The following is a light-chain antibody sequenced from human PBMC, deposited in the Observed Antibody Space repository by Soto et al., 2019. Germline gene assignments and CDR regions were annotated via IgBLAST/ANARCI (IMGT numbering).Light chain of an antibody. CDR3: QQYSDFLIS. J-gene: IGKJ3*01. CDR2: DAS. Sequence: DIQMTQSPSTLSASVGDRVTITCRASQRISRSVAWYQQKPGKAPNLLIYDASSLEGGVPSRFSGSGFGTEFTLTITNLQPADFAPYYCQQYSDFLISFGPGTTVDFK. V-gene: IGKV1-5*01. CDR1: QRISRS.